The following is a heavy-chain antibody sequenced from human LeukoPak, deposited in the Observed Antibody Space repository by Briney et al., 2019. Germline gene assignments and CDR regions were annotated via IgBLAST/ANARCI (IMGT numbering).Heavy chain of an antibody. J-gene: IGHJ4*02. CDR3: AKTTVGYSSGRFPGWPADY. D-gene: IGHD2-15*01. CDR2: IFGSGGSA. V-gene: IGHV3-23*01. CDR1: GFAFGSYA. Sequence: GGSLRLSYTASGFAFGSYAMYWVRQAPGKGLEWVSGIFGSGGSAHYADSVKGRFTISRDNSKNTVYLEMNSLGVEDTAVCYCAKTTVGYSSGRFPGWPADYWGQGTLVTVSS.